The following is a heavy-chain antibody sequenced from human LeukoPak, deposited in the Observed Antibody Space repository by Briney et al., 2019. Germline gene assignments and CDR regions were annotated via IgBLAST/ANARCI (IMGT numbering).Heavy chain of an antibody. CDR1: GFTFSSYG. Sequence: GGSLRLSCAASGFTFSSYGTHWVRQAPGKGLEWVAFIRYDGSNKYYADSVKGRFTISRDNSKNTLYLQMNSLRAEDTAVYYCAKVNDYGDYVSFDYWGQGTLVTVSS. V-gene: IGHV3-30*02. CDR3: AKVNDYGDYVSFDY. J-gene: IGHJ4*02. D-gene: IGHD4-17*01. CDR2: IRYDGSNK.